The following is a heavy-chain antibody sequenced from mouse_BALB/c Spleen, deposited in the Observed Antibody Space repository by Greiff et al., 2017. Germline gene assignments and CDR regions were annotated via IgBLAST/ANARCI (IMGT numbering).Heavy chain of an antibody. V-gene: IGHV2-6-7*01. D-gene: IGHD1-2*01. J-gene: IGHJ4*01. CDR2: IWGDGST. CDR1: GFSLTGYG. Sequence: VQLQQSGPGLVAPSQSLSITCTVSGFSLTGYGVNWVRQPPGKGLEWLGMIWGDGSTDYNSALKSRLSISKDNSKSQVFLKMNSLQTDDTARYYCASYYGYGEMDYWGQGTSVTVSS. CDR3: ASYYGYGEMDY.